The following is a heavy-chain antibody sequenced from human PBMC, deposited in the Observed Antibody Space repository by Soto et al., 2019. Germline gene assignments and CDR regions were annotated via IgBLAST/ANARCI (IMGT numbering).Heavy chain of an antibody. D-gene: IGHD2-15*01. CDR2: IYYSGST. V-gene: IGHV4-39*01. CDR1: GGSISSSSYY. Sequence: SETLSLTCTVSGGSISSSSYYWGWIRQPPGKGLEWIGSIYYSGSTYYNPSLKSRVTISVDTSKNQFSLKLSSVTAADTAVYYCARAIAQDAFDIWGQGTMVTVSS. J-gene: IGHJ3*02. CDR3: ARAIAQDAFDI.